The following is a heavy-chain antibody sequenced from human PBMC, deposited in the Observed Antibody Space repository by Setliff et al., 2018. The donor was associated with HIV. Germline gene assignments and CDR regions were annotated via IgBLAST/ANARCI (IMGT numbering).Heavy chain of an antibody. CDR2: IYSGGVT. CDR1: GFTVSSNY. V-gene: IGHV3-53*05. J-gene: IGHJ4*02. CDR3: GRVVVVIGSQDYFDY. D-gene: IGHD2-21*01. Sequence: GGSLRLSCAASGFTVSSNYMSWVRQAPGKGLEWVSVIYSGGVTYYSDSLKGQFTISRDNSRNTLYLQMISLRADDTAVYYCGRVVVVIGSQDYFDYWGQGMRVTVSS.